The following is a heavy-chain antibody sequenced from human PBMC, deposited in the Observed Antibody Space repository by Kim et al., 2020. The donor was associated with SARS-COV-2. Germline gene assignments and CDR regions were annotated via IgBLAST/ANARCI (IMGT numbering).Heavy chain of an antibody. CDR2: IHYTGST. CDR1: GDSVISDEYY. D-gene: IGHD3-22*01. Sequence: SETLSLTCSVSGDSVISDEYYWTWIRQSPGRGLEWIGYIHYTGSTKYNPSLKSRLTLSVDTSKNQFSLKLNSVTATDTAVYYCARDRNLYDNSLGYRGQGILVTVSS. CDR3: ARDRNLYDNSLGY. J-gene: IGHJ4*02. V-gene: IGHV4-61*08.